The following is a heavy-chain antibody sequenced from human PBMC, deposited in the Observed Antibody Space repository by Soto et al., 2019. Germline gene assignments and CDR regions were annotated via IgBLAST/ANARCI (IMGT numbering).Heavy chain of an antibody. CDR2: IIPIFGTA. J-gene: IGHJ6*02. V-gene: IGHV1-69*12. CDR3: ADRGSSSEYYYYGMDV. Sequence: QVQLVQSGAEVKKPGSSVKVSCKASGCTFSSYAISWVRQAPGQGLEWMGGIIPIFGTANYAQKFQGRVTITADESTSTADMELSSLRSEDTAVYYCADRGSSSEYYYYGMDVWGQGTTVTVSS. D-gene: IGHD6-6*01. CDR1: GCTFSSYA.